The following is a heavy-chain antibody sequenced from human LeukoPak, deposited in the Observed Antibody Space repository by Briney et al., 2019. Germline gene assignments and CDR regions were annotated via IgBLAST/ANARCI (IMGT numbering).Heavy chain of an antibody. Sequence: GGSLRLSCAASGFTFSSYAMHWVRQAPGKGLEWVGRIKSKSDGGTIDYAAPVQGRFTISRDDSENTVYLQMSSLKNEDTAVYYCTTGPGNSGYWGQGTLVTVSS. CDR3: TTGPGNSGY. CDR1: GFTFSSYA. D-gene: IGHD4-23*01. V-gene: IGHV3-15*01. J-gene: IGHJ4*02. CDR2: IKSKSDGGTI.